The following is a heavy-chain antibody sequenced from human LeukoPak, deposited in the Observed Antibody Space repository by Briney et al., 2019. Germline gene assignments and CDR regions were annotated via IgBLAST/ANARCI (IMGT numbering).Heavy chain of an antibody. CDR3: ARGDGAVADYYYYYGMDV. J-gene: IGHJ6*02. Sequence: SETLSLTCAVYGGSFSGYYWSWIRQPPGKGLEWIGEINHSGSTNYNPSLKSRVTISVDTSKNQFPLKLSSVTAADTAVYYCARGDGAVADYYYYYGMDVWGQGTTVTVSS. CDR1: GGSFSGYY. V-gene: IGHV4-34*01. CDR2: INHSGST. D-gene: IGHD6-19*01.